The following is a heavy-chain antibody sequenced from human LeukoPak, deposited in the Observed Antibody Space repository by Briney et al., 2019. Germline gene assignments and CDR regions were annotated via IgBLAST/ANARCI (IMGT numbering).Heavy chain of an antibody. V-gene: IGHV4-31*03. CDR3: ARAAKIFGVPPRGYYYYMDV. D-gene: IGHD3-3*01. Sequence: SQTLSLTCTVSGGSISSGGYSWSWIRQHPGKGLEWIGYIYYSGSTYYNPSLKSRVTMSVDTSKNQFSLKLSSVTAADTAVYYCARAAKIFGVPPRGYYYYMDVWGKGATVTVSS. J-gene: IGHJ6*03. CDR2: IYYSGST. CDR1: GGSISSGGYS.